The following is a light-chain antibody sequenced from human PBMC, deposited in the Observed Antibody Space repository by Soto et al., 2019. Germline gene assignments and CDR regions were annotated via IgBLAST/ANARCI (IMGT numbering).Light chain of an antibody. Sequence: EIVLTQSPGTLSLSPGKRATLSCRASQSVSSSYLAWYQQKPGQAPRLLIYGASSRATGIPDRFSGSGSGTDFTLNISRLEPEDFAVYYCHQYDSSPLTFGGGTKVEIK. CDR2: GAS. J-gene: IGKJ4*01. CDR1: QSVSSSY. V-gene: IGKV3-20*01. CDR3: HQYDSSPLT.